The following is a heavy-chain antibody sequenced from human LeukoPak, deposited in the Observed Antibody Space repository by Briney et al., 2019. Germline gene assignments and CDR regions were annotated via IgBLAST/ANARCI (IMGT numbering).Heavy chain of an antibody. CDR3: AKDNYYDSSGYTDY. J-gene: IGHJ4*02. V-gene: IGHV3-23*01. CDR2: ISGSGGST. CDR1: GGSFSGYY. D-gene: IGHD3-22*01. Sequence: ETLSLTCAVYGGSFSGYYWSWVRQAPGKGLEWVSAISGSGGSTYYADSVKGRFTISRDNSKNTLYLQMNSLRAEDTAVYYCAKDNYYDSSGYTDYWGQGTLVTVSS.